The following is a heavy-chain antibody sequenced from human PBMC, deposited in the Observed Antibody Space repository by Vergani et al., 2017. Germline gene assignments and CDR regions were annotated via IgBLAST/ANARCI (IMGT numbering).Heavy chain of an antibody. CDR3: ASYYYYYMDV. J-gene: IGHJ6*03. CDR2: IKQDGSGT. Sequence: EVQLVESGGGLVQSGGSLRLSCAASGFTFSNYWLSLFRQGPGKGLEWVANIKQDGSGTYYVDSVKGRFTVSRDNAKNSLYLQMNDLRAEDTAVYYCASYYYYYMDVWGKGTTVTVSS. V-gene: IGHV3-7*03. CDR1: GFTFSNYW.